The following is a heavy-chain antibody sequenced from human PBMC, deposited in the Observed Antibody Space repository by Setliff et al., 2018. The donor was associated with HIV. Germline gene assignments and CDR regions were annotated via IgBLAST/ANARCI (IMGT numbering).Heavy chain of an antibody. V-gene: IGHV4-38-2*01. CDR3: ARQSSGSPEYFQH. CDR2: IYHSGST. D-gene: IGHD1-26*01. Sequence: SETLSLTCAVSGYSISSGFYWGWIRQPPGKGLEWIGTIYHSGSTYYNPSLKSRVTISVDTSKNQFSPKVSSVTAADTAVYYCARQSSGSPEYFQHWGQGTLVTVSS. J-gene: IGHJ1*01. CDR1: GYSISSGFY.